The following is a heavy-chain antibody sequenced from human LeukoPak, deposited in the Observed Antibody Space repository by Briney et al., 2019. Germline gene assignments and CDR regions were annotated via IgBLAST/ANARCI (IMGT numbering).Heavy chain of an antibody. V-gene: IGHV4-34*01. CDR1: GGAFSGDD. D-gene: IGHD4-17*01. CDR3: ARGVTTRYYYYYMDV. Sequence: SETLSLTCAVYGGAFSGDDWSWIRQPPGKGLEWIGEINHSGSTNYNPSLKSRVTISVDTSKNQFSLKLSSVTAADTAVSYCARGVTTRYYYYYMDVWGKGTTVTVSS. J-gene: IGHJ6*03. CDR2: INHSGST.